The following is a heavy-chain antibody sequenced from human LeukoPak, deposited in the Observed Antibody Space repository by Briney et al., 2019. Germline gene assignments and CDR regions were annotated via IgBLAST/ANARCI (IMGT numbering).Heavy chain of an antibody. V-gene: IGHV3-33*06. Sequence: GGSLRLSCVASGFTSSAFCMSWVRRPPGKGLEWVAVIWSDGTEKYYGDAVKGRFTISRDNSRNTLYLQMNNLGDGDTAVYYCSKDAQRGFDYSNSLEYWGQGTLVIVSS. CDR3: SKDAQRGFDYSNSLEY. CDR2: IWSDGTEK. CDR1: GFTSSAFC. J-gene: IGHJ4*02. D-gene: IGHD4-11*01.